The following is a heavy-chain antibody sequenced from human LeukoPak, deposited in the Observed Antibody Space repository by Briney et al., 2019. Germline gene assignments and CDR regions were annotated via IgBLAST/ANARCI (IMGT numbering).Heavy chain of an antibody. D-gene: IGHD2-15*01. CDR3: VRGGPSTWS. CDR1: GFTFKLYW. J-gene: IGHJ5*02. V-gene: IGHV3-74*01. CDR2: INDDGSST. Sequence: PGGSLRLSCAASGFTFKLYWMHWVRQAPGKGPVWVSRINDDGSSTTYADSVKGRFTISRDDAKNMLFLQMNSLRGGDTAVYYCVRGGPSTWSWGQGTLVTVSS.